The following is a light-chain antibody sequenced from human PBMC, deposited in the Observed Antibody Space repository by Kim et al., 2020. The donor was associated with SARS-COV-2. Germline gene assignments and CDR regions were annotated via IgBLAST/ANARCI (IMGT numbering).Light chain of an antibody. J-gene: IGKJ3*01. Sequence: SLSAGEGATPSGRARKSVSSNVAWYQHTPGQAPRLLIYDASKGAPGIPARFSGSGSGTDFTLTISSLQPDDFAVYYCQQRTTPFTFGPGTKVDIK. CDR3: QQRTTPFT. V-gene: IGKV3-11*01. CDR2: DAS. CDR1: KSVSSN.